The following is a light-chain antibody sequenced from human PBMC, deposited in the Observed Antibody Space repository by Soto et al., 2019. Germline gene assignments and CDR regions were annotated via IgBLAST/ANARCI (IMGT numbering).Light chain of an antibody. Sequence: EIVMTQSPATLSVSPGEGASLSCRASQSVGTSLAWYQRKPGQAPRLIIYGTSTRASGIPARFTGSGSGTEFTLSISSLQSDDFAVYYCQQYKNWPPWTFGQGTKVEIK. CDR2: GTS. V-gene: IGKV3-15*01. CDR3: QQYKNWPPWT. CDR1: QSVGTS. J-gene: IGKJ1*01.